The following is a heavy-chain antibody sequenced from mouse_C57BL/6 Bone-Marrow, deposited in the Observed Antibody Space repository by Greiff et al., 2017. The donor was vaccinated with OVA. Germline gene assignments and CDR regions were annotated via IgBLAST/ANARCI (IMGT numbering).Heavy chain of an antibody. V-gene: IGHV3-6*01. CDR3: ADGYYVGFAY. D-gene: IGHD2-3*01. CDR2: ISYDGSN. CDR1: GYSITSGYY. J-gene: IGHJ3*01. Sequence: EVKLMESGPGLVKPSQSLSLTCSVTGYSITSGYYWNWIRQFPGNKLEWMGYISYDGSNNYNPSLKNRISITRDTSKNQFFLKLNSETAEDTATYCCADGYYVGFAYWGQGTLVTVSA.